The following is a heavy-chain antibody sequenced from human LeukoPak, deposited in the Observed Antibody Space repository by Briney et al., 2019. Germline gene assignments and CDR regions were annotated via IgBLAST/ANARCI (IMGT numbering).Heavy chain of an antibody. D-gene: IGHD1-26*01. CDR2: IYHSGST. CDR1: GGSISSSNW. Sequence: SGTLSLTYAVSGGSISSSNWWSWVRQPPGKGLEWIGEIYHSGSTNYNPSLKSRVTISVDKSKNQFSLKLSSVTAADTAVYYCARALGEECELMIYFDYWGQGTLVTVSS. V-gene: IGHV4-4*02. CDR3: ARALGEECELMIYFDY. J-gene: IGHJ4*02.